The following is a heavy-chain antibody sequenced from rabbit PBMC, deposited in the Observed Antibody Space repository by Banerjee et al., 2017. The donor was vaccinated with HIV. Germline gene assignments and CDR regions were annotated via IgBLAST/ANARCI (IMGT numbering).Heavy chain of an antibody. CDR1: GFSFSSSYW. J-gene: IGHJ4*01. Sequence: QSLEESGGDLVKPGASLTLTCIASGFSFSSSYWICWVRQAPGKGLEYIACIYTGSSGNTYYASWAKGRFTISKTSSTTVTLQMTSLTAADTATYFCARGGGYAGDGYPYYFDLWGQGTLVTVS. D-gene: IGHD4-2*01. V-gene: IGHV1S40*01. CDR2: IYTGSSGNT. CDR3: ARGGGYAGDGYPYYFDL.